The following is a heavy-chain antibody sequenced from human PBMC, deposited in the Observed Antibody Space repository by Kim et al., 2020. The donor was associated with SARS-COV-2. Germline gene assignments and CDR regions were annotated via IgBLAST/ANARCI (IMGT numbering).Heavy chain of an antibody. CDR2: IKQDGSEK. J-gene: IGHJ5*02. Sequence: GGSLRLSCAASGFTFSSYWMSWVRQAPGKGLEWVANIKQDGSEKYYVDSVKGRFTISRDNAKNSLYLQMNSLRAEDTAVYYCARVGAPISYYYEGNWFDPWGQGTLVTVSS. CDR3: ARVGAPISYYYEGNWFDP. V-gene: IGHV3-7*01. CDR1: GFTFSSYW. D-gene: IGHD3-22*01.